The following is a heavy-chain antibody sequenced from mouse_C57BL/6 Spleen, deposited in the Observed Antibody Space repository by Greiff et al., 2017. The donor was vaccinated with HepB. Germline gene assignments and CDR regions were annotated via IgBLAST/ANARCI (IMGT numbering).Heavy chain of an antibody. V-gene: IGHV5-9-1*02. Sequence: DVMLVESGEGLVKPGGSLKLSCAASGFTFSSYAMSWVRQTPEKRLEWVAYISSGGDYIYYADNVKGRFTISRDNARNTLYLQMSSLKSEDTAMYYCTRGAYSNLWYFDVWGTGTTVTVSS. CDR1: GFTFSSYA. CDR3: TRGAYSNLWYFDV. J-gene: IGHJ1*03. CDR2: ISSGGDYI. D-gene: IGHD2-5*01.